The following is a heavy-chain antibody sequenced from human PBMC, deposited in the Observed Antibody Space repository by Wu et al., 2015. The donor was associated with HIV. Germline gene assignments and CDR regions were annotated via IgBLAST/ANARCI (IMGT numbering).Heavy chain of an antibody. D-gene: IGHD5-24*01. CDR1: GYTFTSYG. CDR3: ARGSIVDMSTASYYYYVLDV. J-gene: IGHJ6*02. V-gene: IGHV1-69*06. Sequence: QVQLVQSGAEVKKPGASVKVSCKGSGYTFTSYGITWVRQAPGHGLEWMGRIIPISDTVNYAQRFQGRVTITADKPTNTAYMEFSSLRSDDTAVYFCARGSIVDMSTASYYYYVLDVWGQGTTVTVSS. CDR2: IIPISDTV.